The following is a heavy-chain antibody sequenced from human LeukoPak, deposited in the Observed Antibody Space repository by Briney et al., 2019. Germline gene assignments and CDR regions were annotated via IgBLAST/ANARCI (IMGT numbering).Heavy chain of an antibody. D-gene: IGHD3-10*01. J-gene: IGHJ6*02. V-gene: IGHV3-30*18. Sequence: TGGSLRLSCAASGFTISSYGMHWVRQTPGKGLEWVAVISYDGSNKYYADSVKGRFTISRDNSKNTLYLQMNSLRAEDTAVYYCAKGGLWFGEPDYYYYGMDVWGQGTTVTVSS. CDR3: AKGGLWFGEPDYYYYGMDV. CDR1: GFTISSYG. CDR2: ISYDGSNK.